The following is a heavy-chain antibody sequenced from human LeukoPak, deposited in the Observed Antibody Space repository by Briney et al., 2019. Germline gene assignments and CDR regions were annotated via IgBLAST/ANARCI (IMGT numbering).Heavy chain of an antibody. J-gene: IGHJ6*02. D-gene: IGHD6-13*01. Sequence: GGSLRLSCAASAFTFSSYWMSWVRQAPGKGLEWVANIKQDGSEKYYVVSVKGRFTISRDNAKNSLYLRMNSLRAEDTAVYYCARGTRLSRSSWYYGMDVWGQGTTVTVSS. CDR3: ARGTRLSRSSWYYGMDV. CDR2: IKQDGSEK. CDR1: AFTFSSYW. V-gene: IGHV3-7*01.